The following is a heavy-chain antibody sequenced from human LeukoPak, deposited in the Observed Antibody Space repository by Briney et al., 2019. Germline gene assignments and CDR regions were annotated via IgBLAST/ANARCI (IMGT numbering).Heavy chain of an antibody. D-gene: IGHD2-2*02. CDR1: GFTFSSYA. CDR2: ISYDGSNK. CDR3: ARVAGYCSSTSCYRGKHFDY. J-gene: IGHJ4*02. Sequence: GGSLRLSCAASGFTFSSYAMHWVRQAPGKGLEWVAVISYDGSNKYYADSVKGRFTISRDNSKNTLYLQMNSLRAEDTAVYYCARVAGYCSSTSCYRGKHFDYWGPGTLVTVSS. V-gene: IGHV3-30*01.